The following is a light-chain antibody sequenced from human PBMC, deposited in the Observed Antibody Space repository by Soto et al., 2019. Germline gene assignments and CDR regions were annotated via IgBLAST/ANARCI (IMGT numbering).Light chain of an antibody. V-gene: IGLV2-23*03. CDR2: EGS. Sequence: QSALTQPASVSGSPGQSITISCTGTSSDFGNYNLVSWYQQHPDKAPELMIYEGSKRPSGVSNRFSGSKSGNTASLTISGLQAEDEADYFCCSYAGSTTFVLFGGGTKLTVL. J-gene: IGLJ2*01. CDR1: SSDFGNYNL. CDR3: CSYAGSTTFVL.